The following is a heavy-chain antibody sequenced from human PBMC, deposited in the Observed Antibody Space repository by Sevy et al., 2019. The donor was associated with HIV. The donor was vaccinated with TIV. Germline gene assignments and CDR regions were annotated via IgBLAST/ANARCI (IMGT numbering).Heavy chain of an antibody. V-gene: IGHV5-51*01. J-gene: IGHJ6*02. Sequence: GEPLKISCKGSGYSFTTYWIGWVRQKPGKGLEWMGIIFPGDSDTRYSPSCQGQVTISADNSISTAYLQWGSLKASDTAIYYCARARGIPHYYYGIDVWGQGTTVTVSS. D-gene: IGHD1-26*01. CDR1: GYSFTTYW. CDR3: ARARGIPHYYYGIDV. CDR2: IFPGDSDT.